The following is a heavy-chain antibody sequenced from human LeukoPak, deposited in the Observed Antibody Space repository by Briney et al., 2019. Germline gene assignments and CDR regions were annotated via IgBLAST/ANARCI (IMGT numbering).Heavy chain of an antibody. J-gene: IGHJ4*02. CDR3: ARDLGFSSSSATPLDY. V-gene: IGHV1-18*01. Sequence: EASVKVSCKASGYTFTSYGISWVRQAPGQGLEWMGWISAHNGNTNYAQNLQGRVTMTTDTSTTTAYMELRSLRSDDTAVFYCARDLGFSSSSATPLDYWGQGTLVTVSS. CDR1: GYTFTSYG. CDR2: ISAHNGNT. D-gene: IGHD6-6*01.